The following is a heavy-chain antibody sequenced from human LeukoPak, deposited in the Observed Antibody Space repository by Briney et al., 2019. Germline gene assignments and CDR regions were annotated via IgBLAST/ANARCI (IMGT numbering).Heavy chain of an antibody. D-gene: IGHD5-18*01. CDR2: MYYSGST. V-gene: IGHV4-39*01. Sequence: SETLSLTCTASGGSISTGSYYWGWIRQPPGKGLEWIGSMYYSGSTYYNPSLKSRVTISVDTSKNQLSLKLSSVTAADTAVYYCAGLHTQTHAFDIWGQGTMVTVSS. J-gene: IGHJ3*02. CDR3: AGLHTQTHAFDI. CDR1: GGSISTGSYY.